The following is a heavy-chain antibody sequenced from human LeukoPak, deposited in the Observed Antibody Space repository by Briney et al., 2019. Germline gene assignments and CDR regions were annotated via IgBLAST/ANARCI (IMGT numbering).Heavy chain of an antibody. V-gene: IGHV1-69*13. CDR3: ARDGGDGYNHSPFDY. J-gene: IGHJ4*02. Sequence: ASVKVSCKASGGTFSSYAISWVRQAPGQGLEWMGGIIPIFGTANYAQKFQGRVTITADESMSTAYMELSSLRSEDTAVYYCARDGGDGYNHSPFDYWGQGTLVTVSS. D-gene: IGHD5-24*01. CDR1: GGTFSSYA. CDR2: IIPIFGTA.